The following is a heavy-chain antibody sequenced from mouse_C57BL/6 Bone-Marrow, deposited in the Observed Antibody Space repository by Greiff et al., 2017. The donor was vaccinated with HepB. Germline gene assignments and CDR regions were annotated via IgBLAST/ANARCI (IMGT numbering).Heavy chain of an antibody. Sequence: EVQVVESGGGLVKPGGSLKLSCAASGFTFSSYAMSWVRQTPEKRLEWVATISDGGSYTYYPDNVKGRFTISRDNAKNNLYLQMSHLKSEDTAMYYCARRGIYYYGSSPYYFDYWGQGTTLTVSS. V-gene: IGHV5-4*03. CDR3: ARRGIYYYGSSPYYFDY. CDR2: ISDGGSYT. J-gene: IGHJ2*01. CDR1: GFTFSSYA. D-gene: IGHD1-1*01.